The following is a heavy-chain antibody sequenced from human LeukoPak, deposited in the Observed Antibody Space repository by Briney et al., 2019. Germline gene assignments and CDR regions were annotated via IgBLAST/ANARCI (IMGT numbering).Heavy chain of an antibody. J-gene: IGHJ5*02. V-gene: IGHV4-59*08. D-gene: IGHD2-15*01. Sequence: KPSETLALTCTVSGGSISSYYWSWIRQPPGKGLEWIGYIYYSGSTNYNPSLKSRVTISVDTSKNQFSLKLSSVTAADTAVYYCARLGYCSGGSCYGLNWFDPWGQGTLVTVSS. CDR3: ARLGYCSGGSCYGLNWFDP. CDR2: IYYSGST. CDR1: GGSISSYY.